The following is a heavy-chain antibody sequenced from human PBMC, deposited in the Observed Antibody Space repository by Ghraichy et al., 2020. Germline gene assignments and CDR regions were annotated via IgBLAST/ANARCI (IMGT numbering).Heavy chain of an antibody. CDR2: INAGNGNT. D-gene: IGHD2-2*01. Sequence: ASVKVSCKASGYTFTSYAMHWVRQAPGQRLEWMGWINAGNGNTKYSQKFQGRVTITRDTSASTAYMELSSLRSEDTAVYYCASPYCSSTSCYDFQHWGQGTLVTVSS. J-gene: IGHJ1*01. V-gene: IGHV1-3*01. CDR1: GYTFTSYA. CDR3: ASPYCSSTSCYDFQH.